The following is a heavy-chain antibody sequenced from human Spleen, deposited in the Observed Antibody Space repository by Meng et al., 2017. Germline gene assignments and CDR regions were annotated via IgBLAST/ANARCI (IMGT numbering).Heavy chain of an antibody. J-gene: IGHJ4*02. CDR3: ARGPTTMAHDFDY. CDR2: INHSGST. D-gene: IGHD4-11*01. CDR1: GGSFSDYY. Sequence: QVQLQQWGAGLLKPSQTLSLTCAVYGGSFSDYYWSWIRQPPGKGLEWIAEINHSGSTNYNPSLKRRVTISVDTSKNQFSLNLSSVTAADTAVYYCARGPTTMAHDFDYWGQGTLVTVSS. V-gene: IGHV4-34*01.